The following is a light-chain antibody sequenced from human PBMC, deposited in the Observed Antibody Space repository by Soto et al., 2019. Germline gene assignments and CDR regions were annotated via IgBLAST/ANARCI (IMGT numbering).Light chain of an antibody. V-gene: IGLV2-14*01. CDR3: SSYTLSSTWV. J-gene: IGLJ3*02. Sequence: QSVLTQPASMSGSPGQSITISFTGTSNDIGLYNYVSWYQQHPGKAPKLVIYEVTYRPSGVSDRFSGSKSDNTASLTISGPQAEDEADYYCSSYTLSSTWVFGGGTKLTVL. CDR1: SNDIGLYNY. CDR2: EVT.